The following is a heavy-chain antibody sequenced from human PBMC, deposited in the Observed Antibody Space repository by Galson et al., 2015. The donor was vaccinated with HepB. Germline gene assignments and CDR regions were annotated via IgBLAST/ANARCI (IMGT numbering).Heavy chain of an antibody. CDR2: INPNSGGT. D-gene: IGHD3-22*01. CDR3: AREGYYDDSSGSLRAFDI. CDR1: GYTFTGYY. V-gene: IGHV1-2*04. Sequence: SVKVSCKASGYTFTGYYMHWVRQAPGQGLEWMGWINPNSGGTNYAQKFQGWVTMTRDTSISTAYTELSRLRSDDTAVYYCAREGYYDDSSGSLRAFDIWGQGTMVTVSS. J-gene: IGHJ3*02.